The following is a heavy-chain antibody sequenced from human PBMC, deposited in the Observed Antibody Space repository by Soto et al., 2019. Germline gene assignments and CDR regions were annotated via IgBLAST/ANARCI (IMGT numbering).Heavy chain of an antibody. CDR1: GFTFSSLA. Sequence: GSLRLSCAASGFTFSSLAMTWVRQAPGRGLEWVSTITAGGETTYYADSLRGRFTISRDNSKNTLYLQINSLRAEDTALYYCAKGSGSSWSALYFDYWGQGTLVTVSS. CDR2: ITAGGETT. CDR3: AKGSGSSWSALYFDY. V-gene: IGHV3-23*01. D-gene: IGHD6-13*01. J-gene: IGHJ4*02.